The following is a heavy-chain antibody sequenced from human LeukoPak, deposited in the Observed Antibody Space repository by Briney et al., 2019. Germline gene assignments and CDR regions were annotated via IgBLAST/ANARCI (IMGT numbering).Heavy chain of an antibody. CDR1: GFTFSSYA. CDR2: ISGSGGST. CDR3: AKQSRNYYDSSGYYAKTLFDY. Sequence: GGSLRLSCAASGFTFSSYAMSWVRQAPGKGLEWVSAISGSGGSTYYADSVKGRFTISRDNSKNTLYLQMNSLRAEDTAVYYCAKQSRNYYDSSGYYAKTLFDYWGQGTLVTVSS. D-gene: IGHD3-22*01. J-gene: IGHJ4*02. V-gene: IGHV3-23*01.